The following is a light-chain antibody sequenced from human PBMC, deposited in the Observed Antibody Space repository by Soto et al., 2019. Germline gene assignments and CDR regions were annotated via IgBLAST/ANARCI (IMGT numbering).Light chain of an antibody. CDR1: QSINSF. CDR3: QQYNNWPLT. CDR2: GAS. J-gene: IGKJ5*01. Sequence: EIVLTQSPGTLSLSPGEGATLSCRASQSINSFLVWYQQKPGQAPRLLIYGASTRATGIPARFSGSGSGTEFTLTISSLQSEDFAVYYRQQYNNWPLTFGQGTRLENK. V-gene: IGKV3-15*01.